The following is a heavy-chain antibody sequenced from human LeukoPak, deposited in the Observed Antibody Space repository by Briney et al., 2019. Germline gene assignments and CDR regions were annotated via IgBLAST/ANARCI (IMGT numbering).Heavy chain of an antibody. J-gene: IGHJ4*02. Sequence: GGSLRLSCVASGFTFSNAWMNWVRQAPGKGLEWVGRFKSKTDGGKTDYAAPVKGRFTISRDDPKNTLYLQMNSLKTEDTGVYYCTTERRFGECFDYWGQGTLVTVSS. CDR2: FKSKTDGGKT. CDR3: TTERRFGECFDY. CDR1: GFTFSNAW. V-gene: IGHV3-15*01. D-gene: IGHD3-10*01.